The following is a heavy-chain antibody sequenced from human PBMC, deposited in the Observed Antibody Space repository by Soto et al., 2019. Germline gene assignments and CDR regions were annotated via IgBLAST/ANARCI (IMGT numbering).Heavy chain of an antibody. V-gene: IGHV4-39*01. Sequence: SETLSLTCTVSGGSISSSSYYWGWIRQPPGKGLEWIGSIYYSGSTYYNPSLKSRVTISVDTSKNQFSLELSSVTAADTAVYYCARGYSGYYTLPIDYWGQGTLVTVSS. CDR3: ARGYSGYYTLPIDY. CDR2: IYYSGST. J-gene: IGHJ4*02. CDR1: GGSISSSSYY. D-gene: IGHD5-12*01.